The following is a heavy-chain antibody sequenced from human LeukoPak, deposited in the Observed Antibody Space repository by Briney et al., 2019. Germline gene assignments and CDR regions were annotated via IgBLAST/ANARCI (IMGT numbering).Heavy chain of an antibody. J-gene: IGHJ4*02. CDR1: GFTFSSFP. D-gene: IGHD2-8*01. Sequence: GGSLRLSCAASGFTFSSFPMTWVRLAPGKGREWVSTITGSGGSTYYAESVKGRFTISRDNSKNTLYLQMNSLRGEDTALYYCAKDLAGCSDSWGQGTLVTVSS. V-gene: IGHV3-23*01. CDR2: ITGSGGST. CDR3: AKDLAGCSDS.